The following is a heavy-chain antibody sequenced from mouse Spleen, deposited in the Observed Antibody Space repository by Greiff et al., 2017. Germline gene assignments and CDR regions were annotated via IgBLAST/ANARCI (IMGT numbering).Heavy chain of an antibody. J-gene: IGHJ4*01. V-gene: IGHV1-19*01. Sequence: VQLQQSGPVLVKPGASVKMSCKASGYTFTDYYMNWVKQSHGKSLEWIGVINPYNGGTSYNQKFKGKATLTVDKSSSTAYMELNSLTSEDSAVYYCARRDGYYEMDYWGQGTSVTVSS. CDR3: ARRDGYYEMDY. CDR2: INPYNGGT. D-gene: IGHD2-3*01. CDR1: GYTFTDYY.